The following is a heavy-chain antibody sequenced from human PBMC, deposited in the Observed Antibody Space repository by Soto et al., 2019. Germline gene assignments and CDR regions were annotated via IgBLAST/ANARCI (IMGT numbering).Heavy chain of an antibody. Sequence: EVQLLESGGGLVQPGGSLRLSCAASGFTFSSYAMSWVRQAPGKGLEWVSAISGSGGSTYYADSVKGRFTIPRDNSKNTLYLQMNSLRADDTAVYYCAKGSGSSIWVWDNFDYWGQGTLVTVSS. D-gene: IGHD6-13*01. J-gene: IGHJ4*02. CDR2: ISGSGGST. V-gene: IGHV3-23*01. CDR3: AKGSGSSIWVWDNFDY. CDR1: GFTFSSYA.